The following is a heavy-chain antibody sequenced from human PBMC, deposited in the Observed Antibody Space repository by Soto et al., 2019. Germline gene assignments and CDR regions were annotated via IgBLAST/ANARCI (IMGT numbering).Heavy chain of an antibody. J-gene: IGHJ4*02. CDR2: ISGSGGRI. CDR3: VWSGSETGLFFDQ. D-gene: IGHD3-3*01. V-gene: IGHV3-23*02. Sequence: EVQLLESGGGLVQPGGSLRLSCAASGFTFYRYDMFWVRQTPRRGLEWVSFISGSGGRIEYGDFVRGRFTASRDNAEDTLSLQMTTLASDDTCVYCCVWSGSETGLFFDQWGQGTLVVVSS. CDR1: GFTFYRYD.